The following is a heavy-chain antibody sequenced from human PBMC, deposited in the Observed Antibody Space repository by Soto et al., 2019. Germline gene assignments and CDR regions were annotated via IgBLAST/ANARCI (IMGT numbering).Heavy chain of an antibody. J-gene: IGHJ3*02. CDR3: ARRVYSSSSYVGGHAFDI. CDR1: GYRFISYG. V-gene: IGHV1-18*04. Sequence: QVQLVQSGAEVKQPGASVKVSCKASGYRFISYGISWVRQAPGQGLEWMGWISIYNGNTNYAQKLQGRVTLTTDPSTSTDYKELGSLRSDDTAVYYCARRVYSSSSYVGGHAFDIWGQGTIVTVSS. D-gene: IGHD6-6*01. CDR2: ISIYNGNT.